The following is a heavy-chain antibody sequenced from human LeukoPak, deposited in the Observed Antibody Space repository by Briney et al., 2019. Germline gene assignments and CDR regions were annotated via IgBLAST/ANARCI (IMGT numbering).Heavy chain of an antibody. CDR1: GFTFSSYE. CDR3: ARGYYDSSCDSDAFDI. D-gene: IGHD3-22*01. CDR2: ISSRGSAI. V-gene: IGHV3-48*03. Sequence: GGSLRLSCAASGFTFSSYEMSWVRQAPGKGLEWVSYISSRGSAIYYADSVKGRFTISRDNAKNSLYLQMNSLRAEDTAVYYYARGYYDSSCDSDAFDIWGQGTMVTVSS. J-gene: IGHJ3*02.